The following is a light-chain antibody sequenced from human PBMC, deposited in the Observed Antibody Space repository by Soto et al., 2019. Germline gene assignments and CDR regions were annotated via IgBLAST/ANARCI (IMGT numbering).Light chain of an antibody. V-gene: IGKV3-15*01. J-gene: IGKJ1*01. CDR2: GAS. Sequence: EIMMTQSPGTLSVSPGERATLSCRASQSVRSKLAGYQQKPGEAPRLLIYGASTRASALPARFSGSGSGTEFALTISSLQSEDFAVYYCQQYSEWPQTFGQGTKVEVK. CDR1: QSVRSK. CDR3: QQYSEWPQT.